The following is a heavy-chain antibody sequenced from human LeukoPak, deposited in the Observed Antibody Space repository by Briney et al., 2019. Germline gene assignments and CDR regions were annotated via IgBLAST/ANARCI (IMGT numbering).Heavy chain of an antibody. Sequence: SETLSLTCAVSGYSISSGYYWGWIRQSPGKGPEWIGSAYHNGRTYYSPSLKSRVTISVDTSKNQVSLKLSSVTAADTAVYYCARAKSIITEVRGAVPGRFDFWGQGTLVTVSS. CDR1: GYSISSGYY. J-gene: IGHJ4*02. CDR2: AYHNGRT. D-gene: IGHD3-10*01. CDR3: ARAKSIITEVRGAVPGRFDF. V-gene: IGHV4-38-2*01.